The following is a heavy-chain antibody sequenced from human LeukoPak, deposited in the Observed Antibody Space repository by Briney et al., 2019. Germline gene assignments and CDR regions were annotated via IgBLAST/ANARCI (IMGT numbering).Heavy chain of an antibody. D-gene: IGHD1-26*01. Sequence: GASVKVSCKASGYTFTDHYIHWVRQAPGQGLEWMGWINPNSGGTNYAQKLQGRVTMTTDTSTSTAYMELRSLRSDDTAVYYCARHTLGATLYYWGQGTLVTVSS. CDR1: GYTFTDHY. J-gene: IGHJ4*02. CDR2: INPNSGGT. CDR3: ARHTLGATLYY. V-gene: IGHV1-2*02.